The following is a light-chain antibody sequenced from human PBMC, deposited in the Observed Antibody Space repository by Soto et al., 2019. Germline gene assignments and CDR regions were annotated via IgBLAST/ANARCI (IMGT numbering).Light chain of an antibody. Sequence: QSVLTQPPSASGSPGQSVTISCTGSSNDVGAYNYVSWYQQHPGKAPKLIIYEVTKRPSGVPDRFSGSKSGNTASLTVSRLQADDEADYFCGSHAGSDKYVLGTMTNVTV. CDR1: SNDVGAYNY. CDR2: EVT. V-gene: IGLV2-8*01. J-gene: IGLJ1*01. CDR3: GSHAGSDKYV.